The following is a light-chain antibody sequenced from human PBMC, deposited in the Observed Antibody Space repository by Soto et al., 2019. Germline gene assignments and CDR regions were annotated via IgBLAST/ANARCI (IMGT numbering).Light chain of an antibody. CDR3: QSYDSSLSGVV. V-gene: IGLV1-40*01. CDR1: SSNIGAGYD. J-gene: IGLJ2*01. CDR2: GNS. Sequence: QSVLTQPPSASGAPGQRVTISCTGSSSNIGAGYDVHWYQQLPGTAPKLLIYGNSNRPSGVPDRVSGSKSGTSASLAITGLQAEDEADYYCQSYDSSLSGVVFGGGTKLTVL.